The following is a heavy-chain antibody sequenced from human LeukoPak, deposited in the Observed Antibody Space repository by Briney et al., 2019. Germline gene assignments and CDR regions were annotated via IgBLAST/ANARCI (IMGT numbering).Heavy chain of an antibody. V-gene: IGHV3-23*01. CDR3: AIHMVRGVISWFDH. D-gene: IGHD3-10*01. CDR1: GFNFGIYA. Sequence: TGGSLRLSCAASGFNFGIYAMSWVRQAPGKGLEWVSAISGSGGSTYRADSVKGRFTISRDNSKKTVYLQMSRLRVEDTAVYYCAIHMVRGVISWFDHWGQGTLVTVSS. CDR2: ISGSGGST. J-gene: IGHJ5*02.